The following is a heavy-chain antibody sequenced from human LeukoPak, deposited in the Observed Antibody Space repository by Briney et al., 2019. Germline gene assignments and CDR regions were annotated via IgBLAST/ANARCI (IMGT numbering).Heavy chain of an antibody. V-gene: IGHV3-23*01. J-gene: IGHJ4*02. Sequence: AGGSLGLSCAASGFTFSTFAMSWVRQAPGKGLEWVSAISDGGLNTYYADSVKGRFTISRDNSKSTLYLQMNSLRAEDTAVYYCAKMGLYGSGSYYDYWGQGTLVTVSS. CDR3: AKMGLYGSGSYYDY. CDR1: GFTFSTFA. D-gene: IGHD3-10*01. CDR2: ISDGGLNT.